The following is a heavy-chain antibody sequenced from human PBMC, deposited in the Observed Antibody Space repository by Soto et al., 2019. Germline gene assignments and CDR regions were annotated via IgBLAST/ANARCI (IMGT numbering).Heavy chain of an antibody. V-gene: IGHV2-26*01. Sequence: QVTLKESGPVLVNPTETLTLTCTVSGFSLSNARMGVSWIRQPPGKALEWLAHIFSNDEKSYSTSLKSRLTIPKDPSKSQVVLTMTNMDPVDTATYYCARNSEGYQGYYFDYWGQGTLVTVSS. CDR1: GFSLSNARMG. CDR2: IFSNDEK. D-gene: IGHD3-10*01. CDR3: ARNSEGYQGYYFDY. J-gene: IGHJ4*02.